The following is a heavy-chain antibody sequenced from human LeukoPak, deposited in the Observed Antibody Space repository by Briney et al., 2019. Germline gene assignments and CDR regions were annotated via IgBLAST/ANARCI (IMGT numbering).Heavy chain of an antibody. CDR3: ARGDMVRGVFQPHYYYYGMDV. J-gene: IGHJ6*02. CDR1: GYTFTGYY. Sequence: GASVKVSCKASGYTFTGYYMHWVRQAPGQGLEWMGWINPNSGGTNYAQKFQGWVTMTRDTSISTAYMELSRLRSDDTAVYYCARGDMVRGVFQPHYYYYGMDVWGQGTTVTVSS. CDR2: INPNSGGT. V-gene: IGHV1-2*04. D-gene: IGHD3-10*01.